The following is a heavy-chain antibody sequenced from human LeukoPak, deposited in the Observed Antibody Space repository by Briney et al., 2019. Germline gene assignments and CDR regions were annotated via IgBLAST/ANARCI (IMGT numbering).Heavy chain of an antibody. Sequence: GASVKVSCKASGYTFTSYDINWVRQATGQGLEWMGWMNPNSGNTGYAQKFQGRVTMTRNTSISTAYMELSSLRSEDTAMYYCARAGGYCGRISCPYYFDYWGQGSLVAVSS. CDR1: GYTFTSYD. J-gene: IGHJ4*02. CDR3: ARAGGYCGRISCPYYFDY. V-gene: IGHV1-8*01. D-gene: IGHD2-15*01. CDR2: MNPNSGNT.